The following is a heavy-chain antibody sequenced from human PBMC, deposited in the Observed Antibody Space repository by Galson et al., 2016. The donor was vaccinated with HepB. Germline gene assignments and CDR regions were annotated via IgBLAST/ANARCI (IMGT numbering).Heavy chain of an antibody. V-gene: IGHV4-59*01. J-gene: IGHJ4*02. Sequence: SETLSLTCTVSGGSINTYYWSWIRQPPGKGLEWIGYIYYSGSTNYNPSLKSRVTLSVDTSKNQFSLKLSSVTAADTAVYYCARDGLGRGISFDYWDQGALVTVSS. CDR2: IYYSGST. D-gene: IGHD3-10*01. CDR3: ARDGLGRGISFDY. CDR1: GGSINTYY.